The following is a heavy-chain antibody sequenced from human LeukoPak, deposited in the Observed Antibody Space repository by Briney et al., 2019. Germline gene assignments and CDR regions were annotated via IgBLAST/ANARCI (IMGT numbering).Heavy chain of an antibody. CDR3: ARALGDYVWGSYTPHYYYYMDV. CDR1: GYTFTGYY. J-gene: IGHJ6*03. Sequence: ASVKVSCKASGYTFTGYYMHWVRQAPGQGLEWMGWINPNSGGTNYAQKFQGRVTMTRDTSISTAYMELSGLRSDDTAVYYCARALGDYVWGSYTPHYYYYMDVWGKGTTVTISS. V-gene: IGHV1-2*02. CDR2: INPNSGGT. D-gene: IGHD3-16*01.